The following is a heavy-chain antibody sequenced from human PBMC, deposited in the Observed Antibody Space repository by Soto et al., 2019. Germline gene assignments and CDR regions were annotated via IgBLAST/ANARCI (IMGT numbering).Heavy chain of an antibody. J-gene: IGHJ4*02. CDR1: GFTFRSYG. V-gene: IGHV3-30*18. Sequence: QVQLVESGGGVVQPGRSLRLSCAASGFTFRSYGIHWVRQAPGKGLEWVAVISYDGSNKYYADSVKGRFTISRDNSKNTLYLQMNSLSTEDTAVYYCAKDRRDAYRGPFDYWGQGTLVTVSS. CDR3: AKDRRDAYRGPFDY. D-gene: IGHD3-10*01. CDR2: ISYDGSNK.